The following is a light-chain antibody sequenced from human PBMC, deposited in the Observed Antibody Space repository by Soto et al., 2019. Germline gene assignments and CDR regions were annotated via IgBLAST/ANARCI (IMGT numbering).Light chain of an antibody. CDR2: DVN. CDR3: SSYSSSSTL. Sequence: QSALTQPASVSGSPGQSITISCTGSSSDVGGYDYVSWYQQHPGKAPKLIIYDVNNRPSGVSNRFSGSKSANTASLTISGLQAEDEADYYCSSYSSSSTLFVGGTKVTVL. J-gene: IGLJ2*01. V-gene: IGLV2-14*01. CDR1: SSDVGGYDY.